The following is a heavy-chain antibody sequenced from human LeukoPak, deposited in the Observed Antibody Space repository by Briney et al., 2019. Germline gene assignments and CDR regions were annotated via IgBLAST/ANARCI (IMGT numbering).Heavy chain of an antibody. V-gene: IGHV3-21*01. J-gene: IGHJ4*02. CDR1: GFTFSSYS. D-gene: IGHD3-10*01. CDR2: ISSSSSYI. CDR3: ARVAWFGELLS. Sequence: GGSLRLSCAASGFTFSSYSMNWVRQAPGKGLGWVSSISSSSSYIYYADSVKGRFTISRDNAKNSLYLQMTSLRAEDTAVYYCARVAWFGELLSWGQGTLVTVSS.